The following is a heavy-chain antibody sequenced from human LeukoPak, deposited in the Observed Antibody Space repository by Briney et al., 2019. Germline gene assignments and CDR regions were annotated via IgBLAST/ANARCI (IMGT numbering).Heavy chain of an antibody. J-gene: IGHJ4*02. D-gene: IGHD5-18*01. Sequence: ASVKVSCKASGGTFSSYAISWVRQAPGQGLEWMGRIIPILGIANYAQKFQGRVTMTRNTSISTAYMELSSLRSEDTAVYYCARGSDTAIWGQGTLVTVSS. CDR2: IIPILGIA. CDR1: GGTFSSYA. V-gene: IGHV1-69*04. CDR3: ARGSDTAI.